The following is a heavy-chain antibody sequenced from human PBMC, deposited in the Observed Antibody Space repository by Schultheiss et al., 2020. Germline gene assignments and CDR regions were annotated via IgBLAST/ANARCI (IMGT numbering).Heavy chain of an antibody. Sequence: SETLSLTCAVYGGSFSGYYWSWIRQHPGKGLEWIGYIYYSGSTYYNPSLKSRVTISVDTSKNQFSLKLSSVTAADTAVYYCARARRGQVYFYYGMDVWGQGTTVTVSS. CDR2: IYYSGST. V-gene: IGHV4-31*11. CDR3: ARARRGQVYFYYGMDV. CDR1: GGSFSGYY. J-gene: IGHJ6*02. D-gene: IGHD2/OR15-2a*01.